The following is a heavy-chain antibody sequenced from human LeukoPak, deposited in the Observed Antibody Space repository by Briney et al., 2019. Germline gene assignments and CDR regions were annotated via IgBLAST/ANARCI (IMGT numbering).Heavy chain of an antibody. D-gene: IGHD6-13*01. CDR2: ISYDGSNK. CDR1: GFTFSSYA. CDR3: ARDLGSSSYFDY. Sequence: GGSLRLSCAASGFTFSSYAMHWVRQAPGKGLEWVAVISYDGSNKYYADSVKGRFTISRDNSKNTLYLQMNSLRAEDTAVYYCARDLGSSSYFDYWGQGTLVTVSS. V-gene: IGHV3-30-3*01. J-gene: IGHJ4*02.